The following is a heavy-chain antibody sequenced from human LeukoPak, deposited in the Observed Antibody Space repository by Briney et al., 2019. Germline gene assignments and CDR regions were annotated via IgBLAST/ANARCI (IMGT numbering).Heavy chain of an antibody. D-gene: IGHD3-3*01. Sequence: ASVKVSCKASGYTFTSYDINWVRQATGQGLEWMGWMNPNRGNTGYAQKFQGRVTMPRNTSISTAYVELSSLRSEHTAVYYCARVVYHFWSGYYGTDWGQGTLVTVSS. V-gene: IGHV1-8*01. CDR2: MNPNRGNT. CDR3: ARVVYHFWSGYYGTD. CDR1: GYTFTSYD. J-gene: IGHJ4*02.